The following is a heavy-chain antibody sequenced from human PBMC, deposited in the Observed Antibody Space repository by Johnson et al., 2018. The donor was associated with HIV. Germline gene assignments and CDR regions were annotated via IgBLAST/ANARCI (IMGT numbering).Heavy chain of an antibody. J-gene: IGHJ3*02. CDR3: AREVRRWLQFDAFDI. D-gene: IGHD5-24*01. V-gene: IGHV3-30*04. Sequence: QVQLVESGGGVVQPGRSLRLSCAASGFTFSSYAIHWVRQAPGKGLEWVALVSFDGINKYYADSVKGRFTISRDNSKNTLYLQMNSLRAEDTAVYYCAREVRRWLQFDAFDIWGQGTMVTVSS. CDR1: GFTFSSYA. CDR2: VSFDGINK.